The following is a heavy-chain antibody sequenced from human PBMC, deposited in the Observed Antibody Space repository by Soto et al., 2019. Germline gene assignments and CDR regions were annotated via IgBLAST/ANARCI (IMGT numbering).Heavy chain of an antibody. D-gene: IGHD3-22*01. J-gene: IGHJ2*01. V-gene: IGHV2-5*01. CDR3: AHYDNSYWYFDL. Sequence: QITLKESGPTLVKPTQTLTLTCTFSGFSLSTDGVGVGWIRQPPGKALEWLALIYWNNDKRFGPSLKSRLTITKDTAKNQMVHTVTNVDPVDTATYYCAHYDNSYWYFDLWGRGTLVTVSS. CDR1: GFSLSTDGVG. CDR2: IYWNNDK.